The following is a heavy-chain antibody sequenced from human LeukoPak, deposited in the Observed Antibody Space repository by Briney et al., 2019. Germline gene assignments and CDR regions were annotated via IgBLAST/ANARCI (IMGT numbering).Heavy chain of an antibody. J-gene: IGHJ4*02. CDR1: GGPISSGGYY. Sequence: PSETLSLTCTVSGGPISSGGYYWSWIRQPPGKGLEWIGYTYYSGSTYYNPSLKSRVTISVDTSKNQFSLELSSVTAADTAVYYCARMTYYYDSSGYPISYYFDYWGQGTLVTVSS. CDR2: TYYSGST. CDR3: ARMTYYYDSSGYPISYYFDY. V-gene: IGHV4-31*03. D-gene: IGHD3-22*01.